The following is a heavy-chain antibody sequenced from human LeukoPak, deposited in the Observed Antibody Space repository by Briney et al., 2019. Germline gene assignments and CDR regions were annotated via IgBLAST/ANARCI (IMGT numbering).Heavy chain of an antibody. CDR3: ARDYCSGGSCYFDNNWFDP. CDR1: GGSISSYY. V-gene: IGHV4-59*01. Sequence: SETLSLICTVSGGSISSYYWSWIRQPPGKGLEWIGYIYYSGSTNYNPSLKSRVTISVDTSKNQFSLKLSSVTAADTAVYYCARDYCSGGSCYFDNNWFDPWGQGTLVTVSS. CDR2: IYYSGST. D-gene: IGHD2-15*01. J-gene: IGHJ5*02.